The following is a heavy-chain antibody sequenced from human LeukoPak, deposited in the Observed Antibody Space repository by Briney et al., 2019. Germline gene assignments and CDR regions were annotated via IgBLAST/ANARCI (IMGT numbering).Heavy chain of an antibody. J-gene: IGHJ4*02. D-gene: IGHD2-2*01. CDR3: ARRRLSRYQLLGTNVFDY. CDR1: GDSISSRSYY. CDR2: IYYSGST. V-gene: IGHV4-39*07. Sequence: TSETLSLTCTVSGDSISSRSYYWGWIRQPPGKGLEWIGSIYYSGSTYYNPSLKSRVTISVNTSKNQFSLKLSSVTAADTAVYYCARRRLSRYQLLGTNVFDYWGQGTLVTVSS.